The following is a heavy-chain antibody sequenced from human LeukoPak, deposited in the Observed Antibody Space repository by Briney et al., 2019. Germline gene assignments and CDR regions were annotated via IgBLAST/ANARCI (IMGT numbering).Heavy chain of an antibody. V-gene: IGHV1-2*02. CDR3: ARAALGYSSTWDYYYYMDV. J-gene: IGHJ6*03. CDR1: GYTFTGYY. CDR2: INPNSGGT. D-gene: IGHD6-13*01. Sequence: ASVKVSCEASGYTFTGYYIHWVRQAPGQGLEWMGWINPNSGGTNYAQKFQGRVTMTRDTSISTAYMELSRLRSDDTAVYYCARAALGYSSTWDYYYYMDVWGKGTTVTVSS.